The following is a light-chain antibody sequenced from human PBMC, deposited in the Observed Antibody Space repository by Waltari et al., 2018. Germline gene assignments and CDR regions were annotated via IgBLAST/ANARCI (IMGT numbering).Light chain of an antibody. Sequence: EIVLTQSPGTLSLSPGERATLSCRASQTIITTDLAWYQQKPVQAPRLLIYGTSNRATGIPDRFSGSGSGTDFILTISRLQPEDFAVYYCQQYGGSPLVTFGPGTKVDIK. CDR3: QQYGGSPLVT. V-gene: IGKV3-20*01. CDR1: QTIITTD. J-gene: IGKJ3*01. CDR2: GTS.